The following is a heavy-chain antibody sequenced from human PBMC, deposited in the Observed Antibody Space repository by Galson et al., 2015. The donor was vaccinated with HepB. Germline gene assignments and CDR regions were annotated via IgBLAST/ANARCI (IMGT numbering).Heavy chain of an antibody. CDR3: ARVDSSGWYGSY. CDR2: IIPILGIA. V-gene: IGHV1-69*04. D-gene: IGHD6-19*01. CDR1: GGTFSSYA. Sequence: SVKVSCKASGGTFSSYAISWVRQAPGQGLEWMGRIIPILGIANYAQKFQGRVTITADKSTSTAYMELSSLRSEDTAVYYCARVDSSGWYGSYWGQGTLVTVSS. J-gene: IGHJ4*02.